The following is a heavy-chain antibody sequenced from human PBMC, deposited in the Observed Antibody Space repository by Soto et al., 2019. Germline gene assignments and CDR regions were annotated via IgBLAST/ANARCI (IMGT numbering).Heavy chain of an antibody. Sequence: ASVKISCKASGCSFTTHAMIWVRQAPGQRPEWMGWINTGNGNTRYSPKFQGRVNITRDTSASTAYMELSSLKSEDTAVYYCARGEQLYHYYYGLDVWGQGSTVTVSS. CDR1: GCSFTTHA. J-gene: IGHJ6*02. CDR3: ARGEQLYHYYYGLDV. CDR2: INTGNGNT. V-gene: IGHV1-3*04.